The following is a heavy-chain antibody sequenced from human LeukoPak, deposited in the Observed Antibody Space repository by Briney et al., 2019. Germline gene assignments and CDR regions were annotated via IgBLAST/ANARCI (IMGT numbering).Heavy chain of an antibody. D-gene: IGHD1-26*01. CDR1: GYTFTGYY. Sequence: GASVKVSCKASGYTFTGYYMHWVRQAPGQGLEWMGWINPNSGGTNYAQKFQGRVTMTRDTSISSAYMELSRLRSDDTAVYYCARVRRWELLSLDYWGQGTLVTASS. J-gene: IGHJ4*02. CDR3: ARVRRWELLSLDY. V-gene: IGHV1-2*02. CDR2: INPNSGGT.